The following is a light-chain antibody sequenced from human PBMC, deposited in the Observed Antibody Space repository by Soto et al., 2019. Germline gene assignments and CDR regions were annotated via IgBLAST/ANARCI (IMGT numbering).Light chain of an antibody. J-gene: IGKJ5*01. CDR2: DAS. CDR1: QTINNY. Sequence: NQMTQSPSPLSASLGDRVTIPCQASQTINNYLNWYQQKPGRAPKLLIYDASNLEAGVPSRFRGSGSGTDFTFTISRLQPEDIATYYCQQYENLPTFGQGTRLEIK. V-gene: IGKV1-33*01. CDR3: QQYENLPT.